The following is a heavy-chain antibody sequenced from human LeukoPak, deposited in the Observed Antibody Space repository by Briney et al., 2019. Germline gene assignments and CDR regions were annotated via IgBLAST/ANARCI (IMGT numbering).Heavy chain of an antibody. V-gene: IGHV3-7*01. D-gene: IGHD2-15*01. CDR1: GFTFSNYW. J-gene: IGHJ6*02. CDR2: IKQDGSEK. CDR3: ARDRWELLSNSYHYCGLDV. Sequence: GGSLRLSCAASGFTFSNYWMSWVRQAPGKGLEWVANIKQDGSEKCYMDSVKGRFTISRDNAKNSLYLQMNSLRAEDTAVYYCARDRWELLSNSYHYCGLDVWGQGATVTVSS.